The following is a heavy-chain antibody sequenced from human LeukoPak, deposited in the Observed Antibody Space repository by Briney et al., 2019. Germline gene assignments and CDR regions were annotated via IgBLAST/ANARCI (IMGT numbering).Heavy chain of an antibody. J-gene: IGHJ4*02. CDR3: ARGSGDK. V-gene: IGHV3-7*04. Sequence: GGSLRLSCAASGFTFSSSWMTWVRQAPGRGLEWVANIKQDGSEKYHVDSVKGRFTTSRDNAKNSLYLQMNSLRVEDTAVYYCARGSGDKWGQGTLVTVSS. D-gene: IGHD6-19*01. CDR1: GFTFSSSW. CDR2: IKQDGSEK.